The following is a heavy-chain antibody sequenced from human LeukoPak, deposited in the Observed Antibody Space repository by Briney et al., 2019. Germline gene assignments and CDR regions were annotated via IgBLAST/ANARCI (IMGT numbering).Heavy chain of an antibody. CDR3: ARDPGFFDY. J-gene: IGHJ4*02. V-gene: IGHV3-48*02. CDR1: GFTFSNYA. CDR2: ISASSVTI. Sequence: PGGTLRLSCAASGFTFSNYAMNWVRQAPGKGLEWVSYISASSVTIYDADSVKGRFTIFRDNAKNSLYLHMNSLRDEDTAVYYCARDPGFFDYWGQGTPVTVSP. D-gene: IGHD7-27*01.